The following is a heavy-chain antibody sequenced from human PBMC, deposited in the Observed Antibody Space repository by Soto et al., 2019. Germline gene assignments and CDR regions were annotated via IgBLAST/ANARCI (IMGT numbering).Heavy chain of an antibody. CDR3: AKGADSSGYYNFDY. D-gene: IGHD3-22*01. J-gene: IGHJ4*02. CDR1: GFTFSSYG. CDR2: ISYDGSNK. Sequence: QVQLVESGGGVVQPGRSLRLSCAASGFTFSSYGMHWVRQAPDKGLEWVAVISYDGSNKYYADSVKGRFTISRDNSKNTLYLQMNSLRAEDTAVYYCAKGADSSGYYNFDYWGQGTLVTVSS. V-gene: IGHV3-30*18.